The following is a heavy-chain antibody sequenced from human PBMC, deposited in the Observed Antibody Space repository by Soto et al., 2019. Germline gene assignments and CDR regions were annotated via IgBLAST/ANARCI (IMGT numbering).Heavy chain of an antibody. CDR2: ISYDGSNK. Sequence: PGGSLRLSCAAPGFTFSSYGMHWVRQAPGKGLEWVAVISYDGSNKYYADSVKGRFTISRDNSKNTLYLQMNSLRAEDTAVYYCAKDRAYYDFFSGHSSSYYNYALDVRGQRPTVTVPS. CDR1: GFTFSSYG. V-gene: IGHV3-30*18. D-gene: IGHD3-3*01. J-gene: IGHJ6*02. CDR3: AKDRAYYDFFSGHSSSYYNYALDV.